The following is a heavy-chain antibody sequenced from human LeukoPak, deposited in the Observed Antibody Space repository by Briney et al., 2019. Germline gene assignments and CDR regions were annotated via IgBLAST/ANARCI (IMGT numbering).Heavy chain of an antibody. J-gene: IGHJ4*02. CDR1: GGPISSYY. V-gene: IGHV4-4*07. CDR3: ARGPLNMVRGVIGFDY. D-gene: IGHD3-10*01. Sequence: SETLSLTCTVSGGPISSYYWSWIRQPAGKGLEWIGRIYTSGSTSYNPSLKSRVTMSVDTSKNQFSLKLSSVTAADTAVYYCARGPLNMVRGVIGFDYWGQGTLVTVSS. CDR2: IYTSGST.